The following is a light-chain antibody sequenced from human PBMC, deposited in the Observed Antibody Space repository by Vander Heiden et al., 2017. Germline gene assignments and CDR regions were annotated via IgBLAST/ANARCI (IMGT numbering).Light chain of an antibody. CDR2: GAS. CDR1: QSVSSNY. Sequence: EIVLTQSPRSLSLSPGERPTLPCRASQSVSSNYLAWYQQRPGQAPRLLIYGASTRATGIPDRFSGSGSGTDFTLSISRVEPEDSAVYSCQQYGNSPWTFGQGTKVEIK. CDR3: QQYGNSPWT. V-gene: IGKV3-20*01. J-gene: IGKJ1*01.